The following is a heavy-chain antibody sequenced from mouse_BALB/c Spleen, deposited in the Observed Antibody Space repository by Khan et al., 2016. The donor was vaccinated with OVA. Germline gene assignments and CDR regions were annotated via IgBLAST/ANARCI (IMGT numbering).Heavy chain of an antibody. D-gene: IGHD1-1*01. Sequence: EVQLQESGPGLVKPSQSLSLTCTVTGYSITSNYAWNWIRQFPGNKLEWMGYISYSGTTSYNPSLKSRISITRDTSKNQFFLQLNSVTTKDTATYCCARGNYYGYAMDYWGQGTSVTVSS. CDR1: GYSITSNYA. J-gene: IGHJ4*01. CDR2: ISYSGTT. V-gene: IGHV3-2*02. CDR3: ARGNYYGYAMDY.